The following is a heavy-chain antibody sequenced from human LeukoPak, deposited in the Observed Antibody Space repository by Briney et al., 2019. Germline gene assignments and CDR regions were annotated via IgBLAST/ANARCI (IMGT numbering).Heavy chain of an antibody. CDR1: GFTVSSNY. D-gene: IGHD4-17*01. J-gene: IGHJ6*02. V-gene: IGHV3-66*01. CDR2: IYSGGST. Sequence: GGSLRLSCAASGFTVSSNYMSWVRQASGKGLEWVSVIYSGGSTYYADSVKGRFTISRDNSKNTLYLQMNSLRAEDTAVYYCARDRADGAKSPFTGYYYGMDVWGQGTTVTVSS. CDR3: ARDRADGAKSPFTGYYYGMDV.